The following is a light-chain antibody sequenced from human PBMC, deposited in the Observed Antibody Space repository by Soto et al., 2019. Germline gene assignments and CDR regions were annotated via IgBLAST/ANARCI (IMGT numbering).Light chain of an antibody. CDR2: GAS. Sequence: IQMNQSPSTLSASVGDRVTITCRASESMSNCLAWYQQKPGKAPKLLISGASSLQSGVPSRFSGSASGTEFTLTISSLQPDDIATYYCQQCHRYLTFGQGTKVDIK. V-gene: IGKV1-5*01. CDR1: ESMSNC. CDR3: QQCHRYLT. J-gene: IGKJ1*01.